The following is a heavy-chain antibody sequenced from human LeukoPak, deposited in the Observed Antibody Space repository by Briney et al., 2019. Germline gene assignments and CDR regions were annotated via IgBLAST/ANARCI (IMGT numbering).Heavy chain of an antibody. Sequence: GRSLRLSCAASGFTFTSYSMNWVRQAPGKGLEWVSTISGGGGSTYYADSVKGRFTISRDDSKNTLYLQVNSLRAEDTAVYYCAKGGKWDVTPFDYWGQGTLVTVSS. V-gene: IGHV3-23*01. J-gene: IGHJ4*02. CDR1: GFTFTSYS. CDR2: ISGGGGST. D-gene: IGHD1-26*01. CDR3: AKGGKWDVTPFDY.